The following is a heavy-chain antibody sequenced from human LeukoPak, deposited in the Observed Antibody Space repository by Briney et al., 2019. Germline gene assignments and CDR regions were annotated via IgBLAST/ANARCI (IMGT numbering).Heavy chain of an antibody. CDR1: GGSISSSSYY. CDR2: IYYSGST. J-gene: IGHJ3*02. Sequence: SGTLSLTCTVSGGSISSSSYYWGWLRQPPGKGLEWIGSIYYSGSTYYNPSLKSRVTISVDTSKNQFSLKLSSVTAADTAVYYCARDLDAFDIWGQGTMVTVSS. V-gene: IGHV4-39*07. CDR3: ARDLDAFDI.